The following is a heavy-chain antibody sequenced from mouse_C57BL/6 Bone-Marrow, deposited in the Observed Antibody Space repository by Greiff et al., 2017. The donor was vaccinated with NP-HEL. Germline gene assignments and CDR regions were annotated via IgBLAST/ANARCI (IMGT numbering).Heavy chain of an antibody. D-gene: IGHD4-1*02. Sequence: VQLMESGAELVRPGASVTLSCKASGYTFTDYEMHWVKQTPVHGLEWIGAIDPETGGTAYNQKFKGKAILTADKSSSIAYMELRSLTSEDSAVYYCTRLGNWDEDYWGQGTTLTVSS. CDR2: IDPETGGT. V-gene: IGHV1-15*01. CDR3: TRLGNWDEDY. J-gene: IGHJ2*01. CDR1: GYTFTDYE.